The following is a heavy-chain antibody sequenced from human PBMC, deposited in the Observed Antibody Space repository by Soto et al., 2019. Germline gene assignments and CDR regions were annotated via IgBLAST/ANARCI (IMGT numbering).Heavy chain of an antibody. CDR3: ARVPSVVTPGNDYFGLDI. Sequence: LGESLKISCKGSGYSFTYYWIAWVRQRPGKDLEWMGIIYPNDADTRYNPSFQGQVTISADKSISTAYLQWTSLKTSDTAMYYCARVPSVVTPGNDYFGLDIWCQGTTVTVSS. J-gene: IGHJ6*02. CDR2: IYPNDADT. D-gene: IGHD2-2*01. V-gene: IGHV5-51*01. CDR1: GYSFTYYW.